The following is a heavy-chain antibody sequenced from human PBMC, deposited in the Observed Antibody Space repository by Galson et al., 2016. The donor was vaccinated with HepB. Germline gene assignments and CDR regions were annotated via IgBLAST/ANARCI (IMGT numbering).Heavy chain of an antibody. CDR2: IIPPFGTT. D-gene: IGHD2-2*01. Sequence: SVKVSCKASGGTFSSYGISWVRRAPGQGLEWMGGIIPPFGTTHYAQKFLGRVTITADESTTTAYMELSSLRSEDTAVYYCARGEEGSYAVFDYWGQGTLVTVSS. J-gene: IGHJ4*02. CDR3: ARGEEGSYAVFDY. CDR1: GGTFSSYG. V-gene: IGHV1-69*13.